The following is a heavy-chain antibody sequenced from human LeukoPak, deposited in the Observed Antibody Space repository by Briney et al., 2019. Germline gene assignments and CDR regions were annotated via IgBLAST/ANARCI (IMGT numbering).Heavy chain of an antibody. V-gene: IGHV4-34*01. CDR1: GGSFSGYY. CDR3: ARGGVVVPAAIRSWFDP. CDR2: INHTGST. Sequence: PSETLSLTCAVYGGSFSGYYWSWIRQPPGKGLEWIGGINHTGSTNYNPSLKSRVTISADTSKNQFSLKLSSVTAADTAVYYCARGGVVVPAAIRSWFDPWGQGTLVTVSS. J-gene: IGHJ5*02. D-gene: IGHD2-2*02.